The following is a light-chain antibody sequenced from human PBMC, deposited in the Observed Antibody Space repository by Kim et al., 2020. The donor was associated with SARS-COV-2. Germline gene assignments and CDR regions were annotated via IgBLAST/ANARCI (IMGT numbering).Light chain of an antibody. CDR1: QSVSNY. CDR2: YAS. V-gene: IGKV3-11*01. Sequence: SFSPAETAPLSCRAIQSVSNYLASYQPQPGQAPRLLINYASNRATGIPARFSGSGSRQAFTLTISSLEPEDFAVYYCQQRGNWPYTFGPGTKLEI. J-gene: IGKJ2*01. CDR3: QQRGNWPYT.